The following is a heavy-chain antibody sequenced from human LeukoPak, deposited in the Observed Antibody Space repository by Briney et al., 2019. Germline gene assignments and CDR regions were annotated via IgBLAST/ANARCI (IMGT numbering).Heavy chain of an antibody. CDR1: GFTFSSYA. J-gene: IGHJ4*02. V-gene: IGHV3-64*01. CDR2: ISSNGGST. Sequence: GESLKISCAASGFTFSSYAMHWVRQAPGKGLEYVSAISSNGGSTYYANSVKGRFTISRDNSKNTLYLQMGSLRAEDMAVYYCARGTGATSYWGQGTLVTVSS. D-gene: IGHD1-26*01. CDR3: ARGTGATSY.